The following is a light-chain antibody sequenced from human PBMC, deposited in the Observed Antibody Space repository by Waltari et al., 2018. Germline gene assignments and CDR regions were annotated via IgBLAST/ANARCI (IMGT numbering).Light chain of an antibody. CDR3: QAWDGSTSTVV. V-gene: IGLV3-1*01. CDR1: ESGEKS. Sequence: SYEVTQPPSVSVSPGQAARIPCSGAESGEKSATWYQQKPGQSPVVVIYEDDDRPSGIPERFSGSNSGNTATLTISGTQAMDEADYYCQAWDGSTSTVVFGGGTKVTVL. J-gene: IGLJ2*01. CDR2: EDD.